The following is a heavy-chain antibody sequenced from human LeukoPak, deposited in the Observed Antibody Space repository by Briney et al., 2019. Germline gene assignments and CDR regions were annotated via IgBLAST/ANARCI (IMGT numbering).Heavy chain of an antibody. CDR3: AKSYYDFWSGYGGGYYYYMDV. Sequence: PSETLYLTCTVSGGSISSSSYYWGWIRQPPGKGLEWIGSIYYSGSTYYNPSLKSRVTISVDTSKNQFSLKLSSVTAADTAVYYCAKSYYDFWSGYGGGYYYYMDVWGKGTTVTVSS. CDR2: IYYSGST. V-gene: IGHV4-39*01. CDR1: GGSISSSSYY. J-gene: IGHJ6*03. D-gene: IGHD3-3*01.